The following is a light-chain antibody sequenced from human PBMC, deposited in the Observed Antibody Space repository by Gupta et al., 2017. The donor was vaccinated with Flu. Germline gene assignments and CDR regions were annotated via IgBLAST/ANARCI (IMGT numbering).Light chain of an antibody. J-gene: IGLJ1*01. CDR3: CSYAGSVYV. CDR2: EDS. CDR1: SSDVGSYNL. V-gene: IGLV2-23*01. Sequence: QPALTQPASVSGSPGQSITISCTGTSSDVGSYNLVSWYQQQPGKAPKVMIYEDSKRPSGVSNRFSGSKSGNTASLTISGLQADDEADYYCCSYAGSVYVFGTGTKVTVL.